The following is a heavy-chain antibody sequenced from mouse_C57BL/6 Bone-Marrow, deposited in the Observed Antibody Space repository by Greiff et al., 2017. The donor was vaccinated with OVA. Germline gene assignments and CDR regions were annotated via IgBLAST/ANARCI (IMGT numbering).Heavy chain of an antibody. Sequence: QVQLQQPGAELVRTGSSVKLSCKASGYTFTSYWMDWVKQRPGQGLEWIGNIYPSDSETHYNQKFKDKATLTADKSSSTAYMQLSSLTYEDSAVYYCARYYYGSSYLWYFDVWGTGTTVTVSS. J-gene: IGHJ1*03. V-gene: IGHV1-61*01. CDR1: GYTFTSYW. CDR2: IYPSDSET. D-gene: IGHD1-1*01. CDR3: ARYYYGSSYLWYFDV.